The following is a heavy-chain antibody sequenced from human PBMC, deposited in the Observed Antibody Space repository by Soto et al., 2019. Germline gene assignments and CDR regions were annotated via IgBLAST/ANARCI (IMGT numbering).Heavy chain of an antibody. Sequence: ASVKVSCKASGYTFTRYGISWVRQAPGQGLEWMGIVNPSGDNTNYAQKFRGRVTMTRDTSTNTVHMELSSLRSEDTAVYFCARELGGTTVNTLFDHWGQGTVVTVSS. V-gene: IGHV1-46*01. CDR1: GYTFTRYG. CDR2: VNPSGDNT. CDR3: ARELGGTTVNTLFDH. D-gene: IGHD4-17*01. J-gene: IGHJ4*02.